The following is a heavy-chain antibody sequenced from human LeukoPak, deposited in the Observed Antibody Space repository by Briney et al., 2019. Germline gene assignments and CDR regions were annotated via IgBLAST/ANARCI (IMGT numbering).Heavy chain of an antibody. Sequence: PSETLSLTCTVSGGSISSSSYYWGRIRQPPGKGLEWIGNIFYSGSTYYSPSLKSRVTISLDTSRNQFSLRLSSVTAADTAVYYCARDSGDYLADAFDVWGQGTMVTVSS. J-gene: IGHJ3*01. CDR3: ARDSGDYLADAFDV. D-gene: IGHD4-17*01. V-gene: IGHV4-39*07. CDR2: IFYSGST. CDR1: GGSISSSSYY.